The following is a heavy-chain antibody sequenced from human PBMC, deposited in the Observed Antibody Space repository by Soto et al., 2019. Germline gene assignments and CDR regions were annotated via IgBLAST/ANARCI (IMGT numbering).Heavy chain of an antibody. Sequence: TLSLTCAVSGGSISSSHWWGWVRQAPEKGLEWIGEVYHSGSTNYNPSLKSRITMSVDKSKNQFSVNLRSVTAADTAVYYCVRDADETAIVPAPWLVWGRGTKVTVSS. D-gene: IGHD2-21*02. CDR2: VYHSGST. J-gene: IGHJ6*02. CDR1: GGSISSSHW. V-gene: IGHV4-4*02. CDR3: VRDADETAIVPAPWLV.